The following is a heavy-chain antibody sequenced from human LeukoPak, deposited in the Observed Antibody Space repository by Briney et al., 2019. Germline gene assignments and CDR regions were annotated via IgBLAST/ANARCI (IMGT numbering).Heavy chain of an antibody. Sequence: SETLSLTCGVYGGSFSGYYWSWIRQPPGKGLEWRGEINHSGSRNSTPSLNSRGNISVDTSKTQSSLKLSSVTAADTAVYYCASVYDSSAYYPANWFDPWGQGTLVTVSS. J-gene: IGHJ5*02. D-gene: IGHD3-22*01. CDR1: GGSFSGYY. V-gene: IGHV4-34*01. CDR2: INHSGSR. CDR3: ASVYDSSAYYPANWFDP.